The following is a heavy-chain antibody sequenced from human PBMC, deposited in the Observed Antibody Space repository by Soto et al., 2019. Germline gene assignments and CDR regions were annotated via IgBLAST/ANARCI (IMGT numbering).Heavy chain of an antibody. J-gene: IGHJ4*02. Sequence: SETLSLTCAGYGGSFSGCYWSWFRQPPGKGLEWIGEINHSGSTNYNPSLKSRVTISVDTSKNQFSLKLRSVTAADTAVYYCARGRGVRDIVSTEDYFVLRVDRFYFDYWGQGTILTVS. CDR2: INHSGST. D-gene: IGHD5-12*01. CDR3: ARGRGVRDIVSTEDYFVLRVDRFYFDY. V-gene: IGHV4-34*01. CDR1: GGSFSGCY.